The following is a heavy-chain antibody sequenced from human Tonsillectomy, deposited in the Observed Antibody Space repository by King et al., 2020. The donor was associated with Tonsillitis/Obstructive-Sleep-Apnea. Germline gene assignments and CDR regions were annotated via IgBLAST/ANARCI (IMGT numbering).Heavy chain of an antibody. D-gene: IGHD4-17*01. Sequence: QLVQSGAEVKKPGSSVKVSCKASGGTFSSYAFSWVRQAPGQGLEWMGGIIPIFVTANYAHKFQGRVTITAYESTRTAYMELSSLRSEDTAVYYCARDLGVDNDYGDYGPSTYYYYYMDVWGKGTTVTVSS. CDR2: IIPIFVTA. J-gene: IGHJ6*03. CDR1: GGTFSSYA. CDR3: ARDLGVDNDYGDYGPSTYYYYYMDV. V-gene: IGHV1-69*12.